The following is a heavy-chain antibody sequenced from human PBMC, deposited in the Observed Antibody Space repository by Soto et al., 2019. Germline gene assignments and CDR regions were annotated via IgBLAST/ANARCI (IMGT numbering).Heavy chain of an antibody. CDR1: GFTVSSNY. CDR3: VSFRPIYRGGSYYLHY. J-gene: IGHJ4*02. CDR2: IFSVGNT. D-gene: IGHD6-19*01. V-gene: IGHV3-53*01. Sequence: GGSLRLSCAASGFTVSSNYMTWVRQAPGKGLEWVSVIFSVGNTYYADSVKGRFTISRDVSKNTLYLQMSGLSAEDTAVYYCVSFRPIYRGGSYYLHYWGQGALVTGSS.